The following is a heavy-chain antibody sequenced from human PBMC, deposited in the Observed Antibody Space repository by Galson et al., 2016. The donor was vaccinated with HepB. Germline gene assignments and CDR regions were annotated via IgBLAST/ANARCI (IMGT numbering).Heavy chain of an antibody. CDR3: ARDLRELYSRLQGYGMDV. CDR2: ISSNSRSR. J-gene: IGHJ6*02. Sequence: SLRLSCAASGFTLSSYTMNWVRQAPGKGLEWISDISSNSRSRYYADSVKGRFTISRDNAKKSVYLQIDRLRVEDTAVYYCARDLRELYSRLQGYGMDVWGQGTTVTV. D-gene: IGHD1-26*01. V-gene: IGHV3-48*04. CDR1: GFTLSSYT.